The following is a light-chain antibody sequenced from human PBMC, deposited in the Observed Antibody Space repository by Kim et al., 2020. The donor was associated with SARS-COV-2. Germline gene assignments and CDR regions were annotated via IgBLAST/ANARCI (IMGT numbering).Light chain of an antibody. CDR1: KLGDKY. Sequence: SYELTQPHSVSVSPGQTASITCSGNKLGDKYACWYQQKPGQSTVLLIYQDKNRPSGIPERFSGSNSGNTATLTISGSQAMDEADYYCQAWDSSTVVFGGGTQLTVL. J-gene: IGLJ3*02. V-gene: IGLV3-1*01. CDR3: QAWDSSTVV. CDR2: QDK.